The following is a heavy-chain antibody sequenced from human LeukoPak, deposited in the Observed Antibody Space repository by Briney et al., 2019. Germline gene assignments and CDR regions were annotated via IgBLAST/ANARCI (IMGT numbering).Heavy chain of an antibody. CDR3: ARTGPQRGYYFDY. CDR2: IWYDGSNK. D-gene: IGHD1-1*01. V-gene: IGHV3-33*01. CDR1: GFTFSSCG. Sequence: GGSLRLSCAASGFTFSSCGMHWVRQAPDKGLEWVTVIWYDGSNKYYADSVKGRFTISRDNSKNTLYLQMNSLRAEDTAVYYCARTGPQRGYYFDYWGQGTLVTVSS. J-gene: IGHJ4*02.